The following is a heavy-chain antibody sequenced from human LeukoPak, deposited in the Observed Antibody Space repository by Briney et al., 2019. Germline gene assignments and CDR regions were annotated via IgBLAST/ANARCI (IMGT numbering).Heavy chain of an antibody. CDR3: ARGRGDGYGY. CDR2: ISSSSSYI. D-gene: IGHD5-24*01. CDR1: GFTFSSYS. Sequence: GGSLRLSCAASGFTFSSYSMSWVRQAPGKGLEWVSSISSSSSYIYYADSVKGRFTISRDNAKNSLYPQMNSLRAEDTAVYYCARGRGDGYGYWGQGTLVTVSS. V-gene: IGHV3-21*01. J-gene: IGHJ4*02.